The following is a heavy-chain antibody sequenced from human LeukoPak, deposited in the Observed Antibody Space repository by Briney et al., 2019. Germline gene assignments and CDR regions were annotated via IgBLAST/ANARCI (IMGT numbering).Heavy chain of an antibody. CDR1: GFTFTSYG. J-gene: IGHJ4*02. CDR3: ARGISGNYSPSDY. V-gene: IGHV3-53*01. Sequence: PGGSLRLSCAASGFTFTSYGMHWVRQAPGKGLEWVSLIYGGGGTYYADSVQGRFTISRDNSKNTVYLQMNNVRVEDTAVYYCARGISGNYSPSDYWGQGTLVTVSS. D-gene: IGHD1-26*01. CDR2: IYGGGGT.